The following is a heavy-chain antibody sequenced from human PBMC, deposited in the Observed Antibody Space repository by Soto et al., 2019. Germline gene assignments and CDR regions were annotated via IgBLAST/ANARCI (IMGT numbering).Heavy chain of an antibody. CDR1: GFSLDTSGVS. V-gene: IGHV2-5*02. CDR2: IYWDDDR. Sequence: QITLTESGPTLVKPTQTLTLTCTFSGFSLDTSGVSVSWIRQSPGKALEWLALIYWDDDRRYSPSLKNRLTITTDASKNQVILTLTNTDPVVTSTYYFARRNVNTAMVYWYIDPGGRGTLVTVS. CDR3: ARRNVNTAMVYWYIDP. J-gene: IGHJ2*01. D-gene: IGHD5-18*01.